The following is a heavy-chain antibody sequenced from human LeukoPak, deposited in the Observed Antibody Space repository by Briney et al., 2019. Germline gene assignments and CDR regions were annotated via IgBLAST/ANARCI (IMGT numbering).Heavy chain of an antibody. Sequence: PGGSLRLSCTGSGFTFSDRYMAWIRQRPGKGLEWLSYTSTSDRRVYLADSVKGRFTVSRDDARKSLFLQMNSLRPDDTAVYYCARDRAVGASDSYDLWGPGTMVIVSS. CDR2: TSTSDRRV. V-gene: IGHV3-11*04. J-gene: IGHJ3*01. CDR1: GFTFSDRY. D-gene: IGHD4-23*01. CDR3: ARDRAVGASDSYDL.